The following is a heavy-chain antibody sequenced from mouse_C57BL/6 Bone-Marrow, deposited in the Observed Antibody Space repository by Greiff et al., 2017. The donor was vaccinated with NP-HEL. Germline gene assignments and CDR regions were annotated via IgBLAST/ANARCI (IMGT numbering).Heavy chain of an antibody. D-gene: IGHD1-1*02. CDR3: ARWPTMRYCAMDY. Sequence: EVQVVESGGGLVQPGGSLSLSCAASGFTFTDYYMSWVRQPPGKALEWLGFIRNKANGYTTEYSASVKGRFTISRDNSQSILYLQMNALRAEGSATYYCARWPTMRYCAMDYWGQGTSVTVSS. V-gene: IGHV7-3*01. J-gene: IGHJ4*01. CDR2: IRNKANGYTT. CDR1: GFTFTDYY.